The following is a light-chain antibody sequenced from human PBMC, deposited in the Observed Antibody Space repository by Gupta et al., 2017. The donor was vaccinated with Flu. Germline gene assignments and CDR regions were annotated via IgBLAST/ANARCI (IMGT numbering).Light chain of an antibody. CDR1: QSVSSSY. Sequence: IVFTQSLGTLSLSPGERATLSCRASQSVSSSYLAWYQQKPGQAPRLLIYGASSMDTGIPDRFSGSGSGTDFTITISSLEPEDFAVYYCQQNWSSPSITFGQGTRLEIK. J-gene: IGKJ5*01. CDR3: QQNWSSPSIT. V-gene: IGKV3-20*01. CDR2: GAS.